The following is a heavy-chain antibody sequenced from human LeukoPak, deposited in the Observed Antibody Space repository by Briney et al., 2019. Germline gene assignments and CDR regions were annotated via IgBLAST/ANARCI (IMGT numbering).Heavy chain of an antibody. V-gene: IGHV1-3*01. Sequence: GASVKVSCKASGYTFTSYAMHWVRQAPGQRLEWMGWINAGNGNTKYSQKFQGRVTITRDTSASTAYMELSSLRSEDTAVYYCARVVLGRRWLQTSYYYGMDVWGQGTTVTVSS. CDR1: GYTFTSYA. D-gene: IGHD5-24*01. CDR2: INAGNGNT. CDR3: ARVVLGRRWLQTSYYYGMDV. J-gene: IGHJ6*02.